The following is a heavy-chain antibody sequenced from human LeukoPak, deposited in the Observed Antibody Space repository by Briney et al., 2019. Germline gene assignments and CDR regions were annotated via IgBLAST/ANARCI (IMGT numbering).Heavy chain of an antibody. Sequence: SGGSLRLSCAASGFTFDDYAMHWVRQAPGKGLEWVSGISWNSGSIGYADSVKGRFTISRDNAKNSLYLQMNSLRAEDMALYYCGSLHNRALWGQGTLVTVSS. CDR1: GFTFDDYA. D-gene: IGHD2/OR15-2a*01. V-gene: IGHV3-9*03. J-gene: IGHJ1*01. CDR2: ISWNSGSI. CDR3: GSLHNRAL.